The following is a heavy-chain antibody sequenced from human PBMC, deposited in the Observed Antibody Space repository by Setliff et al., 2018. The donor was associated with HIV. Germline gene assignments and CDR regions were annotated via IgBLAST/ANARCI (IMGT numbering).Heavy chain of an antibody. Sequence: EASVKVSCKASGYTFTNYYIHWVRQAPGQGLEWMGRISPNSGGTNYAEKFQGRVTMTRDTSISTAYMELSSLISDDTAVYFCARVATLTTPLDYWGQGTLVTVSS. CDR2: ISPNSGGT. J-gene: IGHJ4*02. V-gene: IGHV1-2*06. CDR1: GYTFTNYY. CDR3: ARVATLTTPLDY. D-gene: IGHD5-12*01.